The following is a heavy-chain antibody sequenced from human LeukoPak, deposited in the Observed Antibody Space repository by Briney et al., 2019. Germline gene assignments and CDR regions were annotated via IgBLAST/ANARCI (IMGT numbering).Heavy chain of an antibody. D-gene: IGHD6-13*01. CDR1: GFTFSSYA. Sequence: GGSXRLSCAASGFTFSSYAMSWVRQAPGKGLEWVSAISGSGGSTYYADSVKGRFTISRDNSKNTLYLQMNSLRAEDTAVYYCAKVDSNEYYYMDVWGKGTTVTVSS. CDR2: ISGSGGST. CDR3: AKVDSNEYYYMDV. J-gene: IGHJ6*03. V-gene: IGHV3-23*01.